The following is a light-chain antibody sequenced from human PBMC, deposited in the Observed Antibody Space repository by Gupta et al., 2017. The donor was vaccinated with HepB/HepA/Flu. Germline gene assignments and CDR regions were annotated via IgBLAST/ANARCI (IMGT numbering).Light chain of an antibody. CDR1: QSVSNSK. Sequence: ECVLTQAPGTLSLSPGERATLSCSASQSVSNSKLAWYQQRPGQAPRLLIYCASSRATGIPDRFSGSVSGTDFTLTITRLEPEDFAMYYCHQYGSSPITFGQGTRLEIK. J-gene: IGKJ5*01. CDR2: CAS. CDR3: HQYGSSPIT. V-gene: IGKV3-20*01.